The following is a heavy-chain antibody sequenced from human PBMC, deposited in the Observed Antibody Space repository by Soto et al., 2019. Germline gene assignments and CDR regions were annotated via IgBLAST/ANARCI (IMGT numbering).Heavy chain of an antibody. D-gene: IGHD2-15*01. CDR1: GGTFSSYT. Sequence: QVQLVQSGAEVKKPGSSVKVSCKASGGTFSSYTISWVRQAPGQGLEWMGRIIPILGIANYAQKFQGRVTITADKATSTDYMELSSLRAEDTAVYYCARHIVVVVAKNNESDTFDYGMDVWGQGPTVTVSS. CDR3: ARHIVVVVAKNNESDTFDYGMDV. V-gene: IGHV1-69*02. J-gene: IGHJ6*02. CDR2: IIPILGIA.